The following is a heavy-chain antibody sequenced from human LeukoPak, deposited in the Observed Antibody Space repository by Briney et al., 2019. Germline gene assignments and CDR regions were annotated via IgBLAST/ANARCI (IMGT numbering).Heavy chain of an antibody. CDR1: GFTFSSYG. J-gene: IGHJ3*02. Sequence: PGGSLRLSCAASGFTFSSYGMQWVRQAPGKGLEWVAFIPFDGNNNDYADSVRGRFTISRDNSKNTLYLQMNSLRGEDTAVYYCAKGLEWERLTGHDAFDIWGQGTMVTVSS. CDR3: AKGLEWERLTGHDAFDI. D-gene: IGHD1-26*01. CDR2: IPFDGNNN. V-gene: IGHV3-30*02.